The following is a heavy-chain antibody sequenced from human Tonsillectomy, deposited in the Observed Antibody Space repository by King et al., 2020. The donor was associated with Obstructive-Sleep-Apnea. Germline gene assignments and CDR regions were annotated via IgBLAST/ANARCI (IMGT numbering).Heavy chain of an antibody. D-gene: IGHD3-16*02. J-gene: IGHJ6*02. V-gene: IGHV5-51*01. CDR1: GYSFTNYW. Sequence: VQLVESGAEVKKPGESLKISCKGSGYSFTNYWIGWVRQMPGKGLEWMGVVYPGDSDTRYSPSFQGQVTISTDKSISTAYLQWSSLKASDTAMYYCARHYDFVWGTYRRYYYYAMDVWGQGTTVTVSS. CDR2: VYPGDSDT. CDR3: ARHYDFVWGTYRRYYYYAMDV.